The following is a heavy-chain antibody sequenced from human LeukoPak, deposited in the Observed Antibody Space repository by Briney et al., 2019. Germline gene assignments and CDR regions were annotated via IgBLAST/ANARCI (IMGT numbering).Heavy chain of an antibody. D-gene: IGHD1-26*01. CDR1: GLTFSSCT. J-gene: IGHJ4*02. Sequence: GGSLRLSCAASGLTFSSCTMNWVRQTPGKGLEWVSYISSSSGTIYYADSVKGRFTISRDNAKNSLFPQMNSLRAGDTAVYYCARMSGSYYGGNYFDYWGQGTLVTVSS. CDR2: ISSSSGTI. CDR3: ARMSGSYYGGNYFDY. V-gene: IGHV3-48*04.